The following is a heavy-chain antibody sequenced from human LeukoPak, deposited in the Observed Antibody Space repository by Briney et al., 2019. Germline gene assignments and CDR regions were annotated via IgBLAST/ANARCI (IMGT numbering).Heavy chain of an antibody. J-gene: IGHJ4*02. CDR3: ARITVTPDWYFDY. D-gene: IGHD4-17*01. CDR2: IYYSGST. Sequence: TLSLTCTVSGGSISSGDYYWSWIRQLPGKGLEWIGYIYYSGSTYYNPSLKSRVTISVDTSKNQFSLKLSSVTAADTAVYYCARITVTPDWYFDYWGQGTLVTVSP. V-gene: IGHV4-30-4*01. CDR1: GGSISSGDYY.